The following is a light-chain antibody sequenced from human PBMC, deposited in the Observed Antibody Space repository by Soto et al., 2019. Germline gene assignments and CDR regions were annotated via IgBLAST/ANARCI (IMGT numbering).Light chain of an antibody. CDR3: GTWDSSLTIGVI. Sequence: QSVLTQPPSVSAAPGQKVSISCSGSSSNVGKNFVSWYQHVPGKAPKLLIYDNQKRPSGIPDRFSASKSGTLATLDITGLQTGDEADYYCGTWDSSLTIGVIFGGGTQLTAL. CDR1: SSNVGKNF. V-gene: IGLV1-51*01. CDR2: DNQ. J-gene: IGLJ7*02.